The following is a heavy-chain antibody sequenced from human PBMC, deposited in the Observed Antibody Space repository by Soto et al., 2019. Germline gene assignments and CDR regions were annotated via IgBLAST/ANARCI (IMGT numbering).Heavy chain of an antibody. J-gene: IGHJ4*02. CDR1: GDSISTYY. CDR3: ARLQLVQKVIDY. Sequence: SATLSLTCTVSGDSISTYYWSWIRQPPGKGLQWIGYIFYSGGTAYNPSLKSRVTISLDMSKKQISLKLSSVTTADTATYFRARLQLVQKVIDYWGQGTLVTVSS. V-gene: IGHV4-59*01. CDR2: IFYSGGT. D-gene: IGHD1-1*01.